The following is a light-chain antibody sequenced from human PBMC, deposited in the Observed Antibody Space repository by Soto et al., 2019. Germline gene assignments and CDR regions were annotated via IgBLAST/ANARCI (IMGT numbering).Light chain of an antibody. Sequence: QSALTQPRSVSGSPGQSVTISCTGTSSDVGGYNYVSWYQQHPGKAPKFMIYDVSQRPSGVPARFSGSKSGNTASLTISGIQAEDEADYYCCSYAGIYTYVFGTGTKVTVL. CDR2: DVS. J-gene: IGLJ1*01. V-gene: IGLV2-11*01. CDR1: SSDVGGYNY. CDR3: CSYAGIYTYV.